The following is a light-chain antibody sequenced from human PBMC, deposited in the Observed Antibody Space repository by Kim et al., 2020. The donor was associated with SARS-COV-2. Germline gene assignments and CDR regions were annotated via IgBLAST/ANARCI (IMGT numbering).Light chain of an antibody. J-gene: IGKJ4*01. V-gene: IGKV3-11*01. CDR3: QQRSNWPLT. Sequence: SLSPGERATLSCRASQSVSSYLAWYQQRPGQAPRLLIYDASNRATGIPPRFSGSGSGTDFTLTISSLEPEDFVIYYCQQRSNWPLTFGGGTKLEI. CDR2: DAS. CDR1: QSVSSY.